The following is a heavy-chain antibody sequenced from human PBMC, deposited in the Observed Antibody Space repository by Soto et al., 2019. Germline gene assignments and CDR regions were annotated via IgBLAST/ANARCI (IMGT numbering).Heavy chain of an antibody. Sequence: ASVKVSCKVSGYTLTELSMHWVRQAPGKGLGWMGGFDPEDGETIYAQKFQGRVTMTEDTSTDTAYMELSSLRSEDTAVYYCATGRPYYDSSGGFDPWGQGTLVTVSS. V-gene: IGHV1-24*01. CDR1: GYTLTELS. CDR2: FDPEDGET. CDR3: ATGRPYYDSSGGFDP. J-gene: IGHJ5*02. D-gene: IGHD3-22*01.